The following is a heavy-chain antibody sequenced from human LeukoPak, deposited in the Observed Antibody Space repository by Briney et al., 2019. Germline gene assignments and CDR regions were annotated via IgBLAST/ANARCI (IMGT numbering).Heavy chain of an antibody. D-gene: IGHD6-19*01. J-gene: IGHJ6*02. Sequence: GGSLRLSCAASGFTVSSNYMSWVRQAPGKGLEWVSVIYSGGSTYYADSVKGRFTISRDNSKNTLYLQMNSLRAEDTAVYYCARDRGIAVAGYYYYYGMDVWGQGTTVTVSS. CDR2: IYSGGST. V-gene: IGHV3-66*01. CDR3: ARDRGIAVAGYYYYYGMDV. CDR1: GFTVSSNY.